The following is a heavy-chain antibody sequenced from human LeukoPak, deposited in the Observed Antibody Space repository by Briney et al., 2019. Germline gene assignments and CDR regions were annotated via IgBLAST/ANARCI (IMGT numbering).Heavy chain of an antibody. V-gene: IGHV1-69*04. D-gene: IGHD3-22*01. Sequence: SVKVSCKASGGTFSSYAISWVRQAPGQGLEWMGRIIPILGIANYAQKFQGRVTITADKSTSTAYMELSSLRSEDTAVYYCARAVVSYNWFDPWGQGTLVTVSS. CDR1: GGTFSSYA. CDR2: IIPILGIA. CDR3: ARAVVSYNWFDP. J-gene: IGHJ5*02.